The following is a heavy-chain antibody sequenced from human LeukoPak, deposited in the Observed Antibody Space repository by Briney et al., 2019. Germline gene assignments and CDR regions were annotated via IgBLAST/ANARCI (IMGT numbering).Heavy chain of an antibody. Sequence: PSETLSLTCTVSGGSISSYYWSWIRQPPGKGLEWIGYIYYSGSTNYNPSLKSRVTIPVDTSKNQFSLKLSSVTAADTAVYYCARREFGYYFDYWGQGTLVTVSS. V-gene: IGHV4-59*08. CDR1: GGSISSYY. J-gene: IGHJ4*02. D-gene: IGHD3-16*01. CDR2: IYYSGST. CDR3: ARREFGYYFDY.